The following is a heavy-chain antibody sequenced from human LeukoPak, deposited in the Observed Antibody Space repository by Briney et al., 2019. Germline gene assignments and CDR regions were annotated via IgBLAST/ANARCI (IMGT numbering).Heavy chain of an antibody. Sequence: PGGSLRLSCATSGFSFSNYWMSWVRQAPGKGLEWVANINRDESEIHYLDSVKGRFTISRDNAKNSLYLQMNSLRAEDTAVYYCARQGQLAYYFDYWGQGTLVTVSS. CDR1: GFSFSNYW. CDR2: INRDESEI. J-gene: IGHJ4*02. CDR3: ARQGQLAYYFDY. D-gene: IGHD5-18*01. V-gene: IGHV3-7*01.